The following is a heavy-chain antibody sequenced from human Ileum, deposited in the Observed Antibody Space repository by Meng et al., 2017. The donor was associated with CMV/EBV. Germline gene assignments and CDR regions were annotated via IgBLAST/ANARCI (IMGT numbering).Heavy chain of an antibody. D-gene: IGHD3-10*01. CDR2: ISGDGATA. J-gene: IGHJ2*01. CDR3: AKTTRKYSGSGTYFSTGWYFDL. CDR1: GFNFGDFG. V-gene: IGHV3-9*03. Sequence: GGSLRLSCEASGFNFGDFGMHWVRRAPGKGLEWVSGISGDGATAAYGDSAKGRFTTSRDNAKKILYLQMNSLGPEDMAIYSCAKTTRKYSGSGTYFSTGWYFDLWGRGTLVTVSS.